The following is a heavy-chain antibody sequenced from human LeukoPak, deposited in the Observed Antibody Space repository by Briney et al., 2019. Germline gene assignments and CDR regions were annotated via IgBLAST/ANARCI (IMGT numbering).Heavy chain of an antibody. CDR3: AKAGSGSYTFDY. J-gene: IGHJ4*02. Sequence: GGSLRLSCAASGFTFSSYAMSWVRQAPGKGLEWVSAISGSGGSTYYADSVKGRFTISRDNSKNTLYLQMNSLRAEDAAVYYCAKAGSGSYTFDYWGQGTLVTVSS. V-gene: IGHV3-23*01. CDR2: ISGSGGST. CDR1: GFTFSSYA. D-gene: IGHD1-26*01.